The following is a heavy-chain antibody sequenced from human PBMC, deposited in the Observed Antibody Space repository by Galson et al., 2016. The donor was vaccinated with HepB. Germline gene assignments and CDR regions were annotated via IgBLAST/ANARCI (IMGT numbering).Heavy chain of an antibody. CDR1: GGTFSSYA. V-gene: IGHV1-69*13. J-gene: IGHJ6*02. CDR3: ASTYYDFWSGYGYYYYGMDV. CDR2: IIPIFGTA. D-gene: IGHD3-3*01. Sequence: SVKVSCKASGGTFSSYAISWVRQAPGQGLEWMGGIIPIFGTANYAQKFQGRVTITADESTSTAYMELSSLRSEDTAVYYCASTYYDFWSGYGYYYYGMDVWGQGTTVTVSS.